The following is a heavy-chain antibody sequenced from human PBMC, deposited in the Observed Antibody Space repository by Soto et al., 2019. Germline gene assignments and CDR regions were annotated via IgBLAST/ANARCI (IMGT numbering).Heavy chain of an antibody. J-gene: IGHJ4*02. CDR3: AKTVTTYYYDSSGSDFDY. V-gene: IGHV3-23*01. CDR2: ISGSGGST. CDR1: GFTFSSYA. D-gene: IGHD3-22*01. Sequence: QAGGSLRLSCAASGFTFSSYAMIWVRRAPGKGLEWVSAISGSGGSTYYADSVKGRFTISRDNSKNTLYLQMNSLRAEDTAVYYCAKTVTTYYYDSSGSDFDYWGQGTLVTVSS.